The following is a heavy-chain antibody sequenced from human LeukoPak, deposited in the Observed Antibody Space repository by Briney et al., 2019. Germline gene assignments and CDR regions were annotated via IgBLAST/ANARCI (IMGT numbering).Heavy chain of an antibody. D-gene: IGHD5-18*01. J-gene: IGHJ5*02. V-gene: IGHV2-5*02. Sequence: SGPTLVKPTQTLTLTCTFSGFSLSTSGVGVGWIRQPPGKALEWLALIYWDDDKRYSPSLKSRLTITKDTSKNQVVLTMTNMDPVDTATYYCAHLPIGYSYGSNWFDPWGQGTLVTVSS. CDR3: AHLPIGYSYGSNWFDP. CDR1: GFSLSTSGVG. CDR2: IYWDDDK.